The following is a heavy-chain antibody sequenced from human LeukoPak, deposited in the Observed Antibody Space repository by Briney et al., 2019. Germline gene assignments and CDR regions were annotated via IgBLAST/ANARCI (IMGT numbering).Heavy chain of an antibody. Sequence: PSETLSLTCTVSGGSIGTYSWSWVRQPPGTGLEWIGYIYVTGTRYNPYLQSRVTISVDRSRYQFFLKMTSVTAADTAVYYCARHIGGGIGDMDVWGRGTKVTVSS. J-gene: IGHJ6*03. D-gene: IGHD3-16*02. V-gene: IGHV4-59*08. CDR1: GGSIGTYS. CDR3: ARHIGGGIGDMDV. CDR2: IYVTGT.